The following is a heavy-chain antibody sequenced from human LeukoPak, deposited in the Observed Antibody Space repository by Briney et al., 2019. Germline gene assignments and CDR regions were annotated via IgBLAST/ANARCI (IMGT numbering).Heavy chain of an antibody. Sequence: PSETLSLTCTVSGVSITSSNYFWGWIRQSPGKGLEWIGSIYYSGSTYYNPSLKSRVTISVETSKIQFSPKLSSVTAADSAVYYCARDSCSSTSCRRKFDNWGQGTLVTVSS. CDR1: GVSITSSNYF. D-gene: IGHD2-2*01. V-gene: IGHV4-39*07. CDR3: ARDSCSSTSCRRKFDN. J-gene: IGHJ4*02. CDR2: IYYSGST.